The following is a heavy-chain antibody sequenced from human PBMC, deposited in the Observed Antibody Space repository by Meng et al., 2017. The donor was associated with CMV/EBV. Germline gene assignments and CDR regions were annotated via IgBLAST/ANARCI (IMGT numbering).Heavy chain of an antibody. Sequence: ASVKVSCKASGYTFTGYYMHWVRQAPGQGLEWMGWINPSSGGTNYAQKFQGRVTMTRDTSISTAYMELSRLRSDDTAVYYCARRYCSSTSCQRYFDYWGQGTLVTVSS. CDR2: INPSSGGT. V-gene: IGHV1-2*02. CDR1: GYTFTGYY. CDR3: ARRYCSSTSCQRYFDY. J-gene: IGHJ4*02. D-gene: IGHD2-2*01.